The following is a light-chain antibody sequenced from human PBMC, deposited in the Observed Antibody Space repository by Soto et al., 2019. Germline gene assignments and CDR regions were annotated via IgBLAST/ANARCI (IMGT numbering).Light chain of an antibody. CDR3: QQYGSSPFT. CDR1: QSVNNNY. V-gene: IGKV3-20*01. Sequence: EIVLTQSPGTLALSPGERATLSCRASQSVNNNYLTWYQQKRGQAPRLLIHGASSRATGIPDRFSGSGSGTDFNLTISRLEPEDFAVYYCQQYGSSPFTCGPGTRVGIK. J-gene: IGKJ3*01. CDR2: GAS.